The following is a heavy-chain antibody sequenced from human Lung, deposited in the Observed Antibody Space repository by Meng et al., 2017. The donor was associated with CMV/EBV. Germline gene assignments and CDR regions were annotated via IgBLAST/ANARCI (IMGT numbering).Heavy chain of an antibody. CDR2: INPNGGGT. V-gene: IGHV1-2*02. CDR1: GHTFTGYY. Sequence: ASXXVSXKASGHTFTGYYIHWVRQAPGQGLEWMGWINPNGGGTNYAQKFQGRVTMTRDTSISTAYMDLRRLTSDDTAICYCARSSPNWNDVNGFYIWGQGTXVTVSS. D-gene: IGHD1-1*01. CDR3: ARSSPNWNDVNGFYI. J-gene: IGHJ3*02.